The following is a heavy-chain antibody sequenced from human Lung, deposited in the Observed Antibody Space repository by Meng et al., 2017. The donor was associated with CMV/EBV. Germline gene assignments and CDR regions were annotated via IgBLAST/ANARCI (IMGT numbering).Heavy chain of an antibody. V-gene: IGHV4-39*01. D-gene: IGHD6-13*01. Sequence: SETLSLXCTVSGGSISSSSYYWGWIRQPPGKGLEWIGSIYYSGSTYYNPSLKGRVTISVDTYKNQFSLKLSSVTDADTALYHCARQTDTEGIAAAPDVWGQGTTVTVSS. CDR2: IYYSGST. CDR3: ARQTDTEGIAAAPDV. CDR1: GGSISSSSYY. J-gene: IGHJ6*02.